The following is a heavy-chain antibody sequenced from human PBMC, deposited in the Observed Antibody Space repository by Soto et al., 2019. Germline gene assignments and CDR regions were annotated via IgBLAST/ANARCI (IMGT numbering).Heavy chain of an antibody. Sequence: ASVKVSCKASGYTFTGYYMHWVRQAPGQGLEWMGWINPNSGGTNYAQKLQGRVTMTRDTSISTAYMELRSLRSDDTAVYYCARDPSGYCSSTSCYYSGDNWFDPWGQGTLVTVSS. J-gene: IGHJ5*02. CDR1: GYTFTGYY. CDR2: INPNSGGT. V-gene: IGHV1-2*02. CDR3: ARDPSGYCSSTSCYYSGDNWFDP. D-gene: IGHD2-2*01.